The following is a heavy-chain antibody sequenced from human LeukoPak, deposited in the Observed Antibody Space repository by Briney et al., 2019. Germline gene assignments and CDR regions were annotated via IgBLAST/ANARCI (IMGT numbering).Heavy chain of an antibody. J-gene: IGHJ4*02. V-gene: IGHV4-38-2*02. CDR2: IYHSGST. CDR1: GYSISSGYY. Sequence: SETLSLTCAVSGYSISSGYYWGWIRQPPGKGLEWIGRIYHSGSTYYNPSLKSRVTISVDTSKNQFSLRLSSVTAADTAVYHCARDSYGDYSEYWGQGTLVTVSS. CDR3: ARDSYGDYSEY. D-gene: IGHD4-17*01.